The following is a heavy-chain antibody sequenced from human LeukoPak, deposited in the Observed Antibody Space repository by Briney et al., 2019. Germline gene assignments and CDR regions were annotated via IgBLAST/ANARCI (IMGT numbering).Heavy chain of an antibody. J-gene: IGHJ4*02. Sequence: GASVKVSCKASGYTFTIYYIHWVRQAPGQGLEWMGISYASAGDTRFARKFQGRVTMTRDTSTTTVYMDLTTLRSEDTAVYFCATEPPGAYYFDYWGQGTLVTVSS. CDR3: ATEPPGAYYFDY. V-gene: IGHV1-46*01. CDR1: GYTFTIYY. CDR2: SYASAGDT. D-gene: IGHD4-17*01.